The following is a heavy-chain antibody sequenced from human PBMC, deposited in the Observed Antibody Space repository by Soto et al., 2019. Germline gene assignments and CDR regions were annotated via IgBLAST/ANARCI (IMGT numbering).Heavy chain of an antibody. V-gene: IGHV4-39*07. Sequence: PSETLSLTCTVSGGSLSSSSYFWVWIRQPPGKGLEWIGNLYYSGTTYYNPSLKSRVTISVDTSKNQFSLKLSSVTAADTAVYYCAREFQEGSSWYPADYYYYYYMDVSGKGTTVTVSS. D-gene: IGHD6-13*01. CDR1: GGSLSSSSYF. CDR3: AREFQEGSSWYPADYYYYYYMDV. CDR2: LYYSGTT. J-gene: IGHJ6*03.